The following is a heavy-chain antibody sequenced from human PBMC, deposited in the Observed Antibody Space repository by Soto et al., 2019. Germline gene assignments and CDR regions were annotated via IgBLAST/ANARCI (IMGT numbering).Heavy chain of an antibody. J-gene: IGHJ6*04. D-gene: IGHD2-15*01. V-gene: IGHV1-8*01. CDR3: ARAIKDIVVVVAATYYYYGMDV. CDR2: MNPNSGNT. Sequence: QVQLVQSGAEVKKPGASVKVSCKASGYTFTSYDINWVRQATGQGLEWMGWMNPNSGNTGYAQKFQGRVTMTRNTSISTAYMELSSLRSEDTAVYYCARAIKDIVVVVAATYYYYGMDVWGKGTTVTVSS. CDR1: GYTFTSYD.